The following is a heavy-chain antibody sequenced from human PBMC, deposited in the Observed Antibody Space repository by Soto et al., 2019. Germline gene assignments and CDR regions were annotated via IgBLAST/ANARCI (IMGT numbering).Heavy chain of an antibody. CDR2: LSVSGRST. D-gene: IGHD2-15*01. J-gene: IGHJ4*02. CDR1: PFNSTNYA. V-gene: IGHV3-23*01. CDR3: ARDGGTICSGGSCYFQAPDN. Sequence: EVSRRLSWSASPFNSTNYAMSWVRQATGKGLGWVASLSVSGRSTNYADSVKGRFTISRDNSENTLAVQMSSLRADDTAVYYCARDGGTICSGGSCYFQAPDNWGQGTLVTVSS.